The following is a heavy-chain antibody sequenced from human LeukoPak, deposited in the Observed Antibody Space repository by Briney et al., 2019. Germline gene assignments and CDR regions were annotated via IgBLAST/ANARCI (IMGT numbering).Heavy chain of an antibody. J-gene: IGHJ4*02. CDR1: GYTFTSYD. CDR2: MNPNSGNT. Sequence: ASVKVSCKASGYTFTSYDINWVRQATGQGLEWMGWMNPNSGNTGYAQKFQGRVTMTRNTSISTAYMELSSLRSEDTAVYYCARVRSYMVRGAWDYWGQGTLVTVSS. CDR3: ARVRSYMVRGAWDY. V-gene: IGHV1-8*01. D-gene: IGHD3-10*01.